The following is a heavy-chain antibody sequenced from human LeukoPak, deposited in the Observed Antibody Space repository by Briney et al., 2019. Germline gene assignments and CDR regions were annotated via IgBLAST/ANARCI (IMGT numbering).Heavy chain of an antibody. J-gene: IGHJ5*02. Sequence: PGGSLRLSCAASGFTFSSYAMSWVRQAPGKGLEWVSAISGSGGSTYYADSVKGRFTISGDNSKNTLYLQMNSLRAEDTAVYYCAKGRGKIVVVPAAPSWFDPWGQGTLVTVSS. V-gene: IGHV3-23*01. CDR1: GFTFSSYA. D-gene: IGHD2-2*01. CDR2: ISGSGGST. CDR3: AKGRGKIVVVPAAPSWFDP.